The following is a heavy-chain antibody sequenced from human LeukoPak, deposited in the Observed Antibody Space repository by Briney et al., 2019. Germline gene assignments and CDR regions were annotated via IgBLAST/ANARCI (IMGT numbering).Heavy chain of an antibody. D-gene: IGHD3-3*01. J-gene: IGHJ4*02. CDR2: IKQDGSAK. CDR1: GFTFADSW. Sequence: GGSLRLSCVASGFTFADSWMTWVRQAPGKGLEWVANIKQDGSAKYYVDSVKGRITISRDNAKNSLYLQMNSLRAEDTAVYYCARGFLVLWGQGTLVTVSS. CDR3: ARGFLVL. V-gene: IGHV3-7*01.